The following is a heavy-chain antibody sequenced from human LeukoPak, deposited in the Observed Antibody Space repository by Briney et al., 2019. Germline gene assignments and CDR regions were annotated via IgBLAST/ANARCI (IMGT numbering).Heavy chain of an antibody. Sequence: ASVTVSCKASGYTFTSYYMHWVRQAPGQGLEWMGIINPSGGSTSYAQKFQGRVTMTRDTSTSTVYMELSSLRSEDTAVYYCARDRGGGYDSSGYNDYWGQGTLVTVSS. J-gene: IGHJ4*02. CDR2: INPSGGST. CDR1: GYTFTSYY. CDR3: ARDRGGGYDSSGYNDY. D-gene: IGHD3-22*01. V-gene: IGHV1-46*01.